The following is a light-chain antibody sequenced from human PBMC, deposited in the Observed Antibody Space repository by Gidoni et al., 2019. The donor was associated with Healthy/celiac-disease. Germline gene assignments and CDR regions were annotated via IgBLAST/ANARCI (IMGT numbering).Light chain of an antibody. V-gene: IGKV2-28*01. CDR1: PSLLNSNGYNY. J-gene: IGKJ3*01. CDR2: LGS. CDR3: MQALQTPRT. Sequence: DILMTQFPLSLPVTTGEPASISCRSSPSLLNSNGYNYLDWYLQKPGKSPQLLIYLGSNRDSGVPDRFSGSGSGTDFTLKISKVEAEDVGIYYCMQALQTPRTFGAGTKVDIK.